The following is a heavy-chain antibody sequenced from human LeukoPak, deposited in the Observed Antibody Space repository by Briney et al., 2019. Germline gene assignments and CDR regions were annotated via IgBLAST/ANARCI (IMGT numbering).Heavy chain of an antibody. V-gene: IGHV4-31*03. Sequence: SETLSLTCTVSGGSISSGGYYWSWIRQHPGKGLEWIGYIYYSGSTYYNPSLKSRVTISVDTSKSQFSLKLSSVTAADTAVYYCARGAATPERTSYGMDVWGQGTTVTVSS. CDR2: IYYSGST. J-gene: IGHJ6*02. CDR1: GGSISSGGYY. CDR3: ARGAATPERTSYGMDV. D-gene: IGHD2-15*01.